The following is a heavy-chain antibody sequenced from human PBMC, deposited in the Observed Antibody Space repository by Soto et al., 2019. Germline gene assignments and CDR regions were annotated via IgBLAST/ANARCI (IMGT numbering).Heavy chain of an antibody. Sequence: EVQLVESGGGLIQPGGSLRLSCAASGFTVSSNYMTWVRQAPEKELEWVSIIYRGGSTYYADSVKGRFTISRDNSKNTLYLQMDSLRAEDTAVYYCARDLGMWRSEDFDVWGQGTMVTVSS. D-gene: IGHD3-16*01. J-gene: IGHJ3*01. V-gene: IGHV3-53*01. CDR2: IYRGGST. CDR1: GFTVSSNY. CDR3: ARDLGMWRSEDFDV.